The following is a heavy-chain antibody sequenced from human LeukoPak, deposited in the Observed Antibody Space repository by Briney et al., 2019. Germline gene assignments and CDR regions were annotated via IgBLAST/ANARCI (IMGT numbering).Heavy chain of an antibody. Sequence: GGSLRLSCEASGFSFSTFTMNWVRQAPGKGLEWVSSISSSSSYIYYADSVKGRFTISRDNAKNSLFLQMNSLRAEDTAVYYCARSLGWLHSWGQGTLVTVSS. CDR3: ARSLGWLHS. J-gene: IGHJ5*02. CDR1: GFSFSTFT. D-gene: IGHD3/OR15-3a*01. V-gene: IGHV3-21*01. CDR2: ISSSSSYI.